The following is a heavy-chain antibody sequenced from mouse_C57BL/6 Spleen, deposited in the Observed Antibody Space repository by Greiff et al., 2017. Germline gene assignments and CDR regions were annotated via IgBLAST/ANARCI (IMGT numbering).Heavy chain of an antibody. CDR3: ARPLITTVVGPCAY. D-gene: IGHD1-1*01. CDR2: INPGSGGT. Sequence: QVQLQQSGAELVRPGTSVKVSCKASGYAFTNYLIEWVKQRPGQGLEWIGVINPGSGGTNYNEKFKGKATLTADKSSSTAYMQLSSLTSEDSAVYFCARPLITTVVGPCAYWGQGTLVTVSA. V-gene: IGHV1-54*01. CDR1: GYAFTNYL. J-gene: IGHJ3*01.